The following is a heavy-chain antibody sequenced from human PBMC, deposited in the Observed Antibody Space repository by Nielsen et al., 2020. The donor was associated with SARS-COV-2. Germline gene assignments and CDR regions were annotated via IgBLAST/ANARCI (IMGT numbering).Heavy chain of an antibody. CDR1: GGTFSSYA. J-gene: IGHJ6*02. D-gene: IGHD6-13*01. CDR2: IIPIFGTA. CDR3: ARDGEQQPYGPYYYYGMDV. V-gene: IGHV1-69*13. Sequence: SVKVSCKASGGTFSSYAISWVRQAPGQGLEWMGGIIPIFGTANYAQKFQGRVTITADESTSTAYMELSSLRSEETAVYYCARDGEQQPYGPYYYYGMDVWGQGTTVTVSS.